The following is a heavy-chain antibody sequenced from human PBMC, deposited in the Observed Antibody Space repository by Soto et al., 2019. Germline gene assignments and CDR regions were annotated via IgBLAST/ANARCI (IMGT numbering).Heavy chain of an antibody. CDR1: GGSISSGGYY. Sequence: QVQLQESGPGLVKPSQTLSLTCTVSGGSISSGGYYWSWIRQHPGKGLEWIGYIYYSGSTYYNPSLKSRVTISVDTSKNQFSLKLSSVTAADTAVYYCARDLGLWFGELLHAFDIWGQGTMVTVSS. CDR2: IYYSGST. CDR3: ARDLGLWFGELLHAFDI. D-gene: IGHD3-10*01. V-gene: IGHV4-31*03. J-gene: IGHJ3*02.